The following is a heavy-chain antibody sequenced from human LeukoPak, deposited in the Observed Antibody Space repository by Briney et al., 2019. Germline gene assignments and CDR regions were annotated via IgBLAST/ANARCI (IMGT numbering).Heavy chain of an antibody. D-gene: IGHD5-18*01. CDR2: IYPGDSHT. CDR3: VRHGQVQLGGPYYYMDV. V-gene: IGHV5-51*01. CDR1: GYTFTTHW. Sequence: GESLKISCEVSGYTFTTHWIGWVRQMPGIGLEWMGIIYPGDSHTRYSPSFQGLVTMSGDKSISTAYLQWRSLKASDTAMYFCVRHGQVQLGGPYYYMDVWGNGTTVTVSS. J-gene: IGHJ6*03.